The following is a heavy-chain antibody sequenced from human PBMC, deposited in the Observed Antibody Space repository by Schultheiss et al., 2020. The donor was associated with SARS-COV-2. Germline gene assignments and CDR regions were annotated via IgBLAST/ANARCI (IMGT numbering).Heavy chain of an antibody. Sequence: SQTLSLTCAVSGYSISSGYYWGWIRQPPGKGLEWIGRIYNSGSTNYNPSLKSRVTISVDTSKNQFSLKLSSVTAADTAVFYCARAWGRGYYFDYWGQGTLVTVSS. CDR1: GYSISSGYY. J-gene: IGHJ4*02. D-gene: IGHD3-16*01. V-gene: IGHV4-38-2*01. CDR3: ARAWGRGYYFDY. CDR2: IYNSGST.